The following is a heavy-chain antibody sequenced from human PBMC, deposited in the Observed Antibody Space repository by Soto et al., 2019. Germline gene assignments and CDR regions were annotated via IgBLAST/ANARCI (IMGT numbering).Heavy chain of an antibody. CDR1: GGSTSSNSYY. D-gene: IGHD3-10*01. CDR2: LFYSGAT. Sequence: TLSLTGTVSGGSTSSNSYYWDWIRQPPGKGLEWIGSLFYSGATYHNPSLQSRVTISVDTSKNQLSMKLTSVTAAETAVFYCDRVWVSESYYVQRIDPWGQGALVTAS. J-gene: IGHJ5*02. V-gene: IGHV4-39*01. CDR3: DRVWVSESYYVQRIDP.